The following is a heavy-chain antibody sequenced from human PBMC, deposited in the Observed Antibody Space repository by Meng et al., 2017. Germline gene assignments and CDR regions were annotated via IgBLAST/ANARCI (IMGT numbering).Heavy chain of an antibody. J-gene: IGHJ5*02. CDR1: GFTFSDYY. V-gene: IGHV3-11*01. CDR2: ISSSGSTI. D-gene: IGHD1-14*01. Sequence: QGERGECGGGLVKPGGSLRPSWAAAGFTFSDYYKSWIRQVQGKGLEWVSYISSSGSTIYYADSVKGRFTISRDNAKNSLYLQMNSLRAEDTAVYYCASIKIDPWGQGTLVTVSS. CDR3: ASIKIDP.